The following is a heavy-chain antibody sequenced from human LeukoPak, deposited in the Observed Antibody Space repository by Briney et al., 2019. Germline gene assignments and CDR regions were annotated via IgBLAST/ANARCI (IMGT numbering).Heavy chain of an antibody. CDR1: GFIFRNYL. J-gene: IGHJ6*02. D-gene: IGHD2-2*01. Sequence: GGSLRLSCAASGFIFRNYLMSWVRQAPGKGLEWVANIKADGSEEYYVDSAKGRFIIFRDNAQGSLFLQMNSLRAEDTAVYYCARGTSHSYGMDVWGQGTTVTVSS. V-gene: IGHV3-7*03. CDR3: ARGTSHSYGMDV. CDR2: IKADGSEE.